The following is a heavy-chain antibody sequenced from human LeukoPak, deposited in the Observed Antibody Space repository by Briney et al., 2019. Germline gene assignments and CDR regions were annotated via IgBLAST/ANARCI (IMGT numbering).Heavy chain of an antibody. Sequence: GGSLRLSCAASGFTFSSYAMHWVRQAPGNGLEWVAVISYDGSNKYYADSVKGRFTISRDNSKNTLYLQMNSLRAEDTAVYYCASQQRGYYYVYAFDIWGQGTMVTVSS. V-gene: IGHV3-30-3*01. CDR1: GFTFSSYA. CDR2: ISYDGSNK. J-gene: IGHJ3*02. D-gene: IGHD3-22*01. CDR3: ASQQRGYYYVYAFDI.